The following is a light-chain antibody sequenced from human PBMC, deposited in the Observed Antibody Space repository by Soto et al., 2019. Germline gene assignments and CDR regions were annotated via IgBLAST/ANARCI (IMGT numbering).Light chain of an antibody. CDR2: GAS. J-gene: IGKJ1*01. V-gene: IGKV3-15*01. CDR3: QQYNNWPRT. CDR1: QSVGSN. Sequence: EIVMTQSPATLSVSPGERATLSCRASQSVGSNLAWYQQKSGQAPRLLIYGASTRATGIPARFSGSGSGTEFTLTISSLQSEDFVVYYCQQYNNWPRTFGQGTKVDI.